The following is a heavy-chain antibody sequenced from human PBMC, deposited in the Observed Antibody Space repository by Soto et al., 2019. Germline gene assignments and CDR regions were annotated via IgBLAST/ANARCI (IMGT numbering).Heavy chain of an antibody. Sequence: SETLSLTCTVSGGSISSGDYYWSWIRQPPGKGLEWIGYIYYSGSTYYNTSLKSRVTISVDTSKNQFSLKLSSVTAADTAVYYCARDFLGKATFDYWGQGTLVTVSS. V-gene: IGHV4-30-4*01. CDR2: IYYSGST. CDR1: GGSISSGDYY. J-gene: IGHJ4*02. CDR3: ARDFLGKATFDY.